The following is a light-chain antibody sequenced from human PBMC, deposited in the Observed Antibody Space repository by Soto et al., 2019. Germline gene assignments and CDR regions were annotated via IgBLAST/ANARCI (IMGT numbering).Light chain of an antibody. Sequence: DIQMTQSPSSLSASVGERVTITCRASQSITRFLNWYQQKPGKAPKLLIYAASSLQSGVPSRFSGSGSGTDFTLTISSLQPEDFATYYCQQNYSPPPITFGQGTRLEI. CDR2: AAS. CDR3: QQNYSPPPIT. J-gene: IGKJ5*01. CDR1: QSITRF. V-gene: IGKV1-39*01.